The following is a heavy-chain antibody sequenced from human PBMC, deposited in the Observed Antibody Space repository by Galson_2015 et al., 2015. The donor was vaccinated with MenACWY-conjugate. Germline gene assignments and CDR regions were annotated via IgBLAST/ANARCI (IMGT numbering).Heavy chain of an antibody. Sequence: SLRLSCAASGFTFRRFGMHWVRQAPGKGLEWMAVISYDGSNESYADSVKGRFTISRDNSKNTLYLQMNSLRADYTAVYYCAKDWSVPYSTISYYFYMDVWGKGTTVTVSS. V-gene: IGHV3-30*18. CDR2: ISYDGSNE. CDR3: AKDWSVPYSTISYYFYMDV. CDR1: GFTFRRFG. J-gene: IGHJ6*03. D-gene: IGHD6-13*01.